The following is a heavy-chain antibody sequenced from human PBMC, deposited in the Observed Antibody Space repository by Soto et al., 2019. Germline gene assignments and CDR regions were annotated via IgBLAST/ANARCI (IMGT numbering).Heavy chain of an antibody. V-gene: IGHV1-18*01. CDR3: ARGTIVERPYFYMDV. J-gene: IGHJ6*03. D-gene: IGHD2-15*01. CDR1: GYPFVSYG. Sequence: ASVKVSCKASGYPFVSYGISWMRQASGQGPEWMAWVSGHNGNTYYAQKFQGRVTVTTDRSTNTVYMELRSLRSDDTAVYYCARGTIVERPYFYMDVWGKGTTVTAP. CDR2: VSGHNGNT.